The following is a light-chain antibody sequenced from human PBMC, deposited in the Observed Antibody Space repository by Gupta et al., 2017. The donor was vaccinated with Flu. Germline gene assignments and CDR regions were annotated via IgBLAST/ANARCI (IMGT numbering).Light chain of an antibody. CDR1: SSDIGIYNY. V-gene: IGLV2-14*01. CDR3: SSFTTSNTWV. CDR2: QVS. Sequence: QSALTQPASVSGSPGQSITISCTGTSSDIGIYNYVSWFQQHPGKAPKLLIYQVSNWPSGVSNRFSGSKSGNTAPLTISGLQAEDEADYYCSSFTTSNTWVFGGGTKLTVL. J-gene: IGLJ3*02.